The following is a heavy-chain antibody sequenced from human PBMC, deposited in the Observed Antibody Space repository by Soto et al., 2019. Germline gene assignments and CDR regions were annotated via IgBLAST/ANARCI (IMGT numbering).Heavy chain of an antibody. CDR2: IDPGVGVT. J-gene: IGHJ4*02. CDR1: GYTISSSY. V-gene: IGHV1-46*01. CDR3: SRKYSFEN. D-gene: IGHD5-18*01. Sequence: QVQLVQSGAEVKKPGASVKISCKASGYTISSSYMHSVRQAPGQGPEWMGIIDPGVGVTTYAQKFQDRITMTRDTSTSTVFMELSGLRVDYTAMYYCSRKYSFENRGQGTRVTVSS.